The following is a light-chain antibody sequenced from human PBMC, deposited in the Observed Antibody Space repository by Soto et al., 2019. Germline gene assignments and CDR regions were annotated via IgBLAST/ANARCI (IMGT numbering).Light chain of an antibody. Sequence: EIVLTQSPGTLSLSPGERATLSCRASQSVSSSYLAWYQQKPGQAPRLLIYGASSRATGIPDRFSGSGSGTDFTLTISRLEPEDFAVYYCQQYGSSPLCTFGQGTKVDI. CDR1: QSVSSSY. J-gene: IGKJ1*01. V-gene: IGKV3-20*01. CDR2: GAS. CDR3: QQYGSSPLCT.